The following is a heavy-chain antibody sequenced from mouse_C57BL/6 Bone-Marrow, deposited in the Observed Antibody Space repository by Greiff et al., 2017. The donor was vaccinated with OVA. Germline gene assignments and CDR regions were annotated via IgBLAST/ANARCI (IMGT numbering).Heavy chain of an antibody. CDR3: AGAYVPFAY. Sequence: VQLKESGPELVKPGASVKISCKASGYTFTDYYMNWVKQSHGKSLEWIGDINPNNGGTSYNQKFKGKATLTVDKSSSTAYMELRSLTSEDSAVYYCAGAYVPFAYWGQGTLVTVSA. V-gene: IGHV1-26*01. CDR2: INPNNGGT. D-gene: IGHD2-12*01. CDR1: GYTFTDYY. J-gene: IGHJ3*01.